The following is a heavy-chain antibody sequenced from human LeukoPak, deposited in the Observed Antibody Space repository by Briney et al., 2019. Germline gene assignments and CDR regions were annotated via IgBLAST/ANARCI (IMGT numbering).Heavy chain of an antibody. CDR1: GYTFTSYG. D-gene: IGHD3-22*01. J-gene: IGHJ4*02. V-gene: IGHV1-18*01. CDR2: ISAHNGNT. CDR3: ARVRLPDYYDSSGYYYFDY. Sequence: ASVKVSCKASGYTFTSYGISWVRQAPGQGLEWMGWISAHNGNTNYAQRLQGRVTMTTDTYTSTAYMELRSLRSDDTAVYYCARVRLPDYYDSSGYYYFDYWGQGTLVTVSS.